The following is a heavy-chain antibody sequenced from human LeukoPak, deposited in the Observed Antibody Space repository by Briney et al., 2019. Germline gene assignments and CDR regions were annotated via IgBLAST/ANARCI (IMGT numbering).Heavy chain of an antibody. V-gene: IGHV3-30*03. J-gene: IGHJ4*02. D-gene: IGHD5-18*01. Sequence: GGSLRLSCLASGFTFSSYAMHWVRQAPGKGLEWVAVMSYDGNNRYYTDSVKGRFTISRDNSKNTVYLQMNSLRAEDTAVYYCARQVNSRIDYWGQRTLGTVSS. CDR2: MSYDGNNR. CDR1: GFTFSSYA. CDR3: ARQVNSRIDY.